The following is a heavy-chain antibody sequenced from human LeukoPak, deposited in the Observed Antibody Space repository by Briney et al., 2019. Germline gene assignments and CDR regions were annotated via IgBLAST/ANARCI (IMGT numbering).Heavy chain of an antibody. Sequence: GGSLRLSCAASGFTVSSNYMSWVRQAPGKGLEWVSVIYSGGSTYYAVSVKGRFTISRDNSKNTLYLQMNSLRAEDTAVYYCARDRTNGVCTYFDYWGQGTLVTVSS. J-gene: IGHJ4*02. CDR1: GFTVSSNY. CDR2: IYSGGST. D-gene: IGHD2-8*01. CDR3: ARDRTNGVCTYFDY. V-gene: IGHV3-53*01.